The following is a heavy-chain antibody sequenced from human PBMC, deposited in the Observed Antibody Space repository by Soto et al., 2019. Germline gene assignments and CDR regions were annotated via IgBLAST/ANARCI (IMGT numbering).Heavy chain of an antibody. CDR1: GFTFDDYA. J-gene: IGHJ3*02. V-gene: IGHV3-23*01. CDR2: ISGSGGST. CDR3: AKGGSSGWRIDDAFDI. D-gene: IGHD6-19*01. Sequence: PGGSLRLSCAASGFTFDDYAMHWVRQAPGKGLEWVSAISGSGGSTYYADSVKGRFTISRDNSKNTLYLQMNSLRAEDTAVYYCAKGGSSGWRIDDAFDIWGQGTMVTVSS.